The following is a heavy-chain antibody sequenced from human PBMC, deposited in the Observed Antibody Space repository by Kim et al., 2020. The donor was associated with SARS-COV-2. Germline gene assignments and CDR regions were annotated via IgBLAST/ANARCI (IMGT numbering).Heavy chain of an antibody. CDR1: GFTFSNYG. V-gene: IGHV3-23*01. CDR3: ANPRQPDY. Sequence: GGSLRLSCAASGFTFSNYGMSWVRQAPGKGLEWVSGISGSGDTTTYADPVKGRFTVSRDNSKNTLYLHMSSLIAEDTAIYYCANPRQPDYWGQGTLVTVS. J-gene: IGHJ4*02. D-gene: IGHD6-13*01. CDR2: ISGSGDTT.